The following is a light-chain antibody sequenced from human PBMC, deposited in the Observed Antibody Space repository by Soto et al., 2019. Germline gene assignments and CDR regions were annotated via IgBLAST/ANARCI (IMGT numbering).Light chain of an antibody. J-gene: IGKJ5*01. Sequence: DIQMTQSPSSLSSSVGDIFTITCRASQSVSNYLAWYRQKPGKVPKLLIYAASTLQSGVPSRFSGSGSGTDFTLTISSLQPEDVATYYCQKYNSAPRTFGQGTRLEI. V-gene: IGKV1-27*01. CDR3: QKYNSAPRT. CDR2: AAS. CDR1: QSVSNY.